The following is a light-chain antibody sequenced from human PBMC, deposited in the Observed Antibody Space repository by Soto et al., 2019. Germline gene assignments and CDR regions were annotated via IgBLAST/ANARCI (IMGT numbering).Light chain of an antibody. CDR1: QSVTSNY. CDR3: QQYGSSPYT. Sequence: EIVLTQSPGTLSLSPGERATLSCRASQSVTSNYLAWFQQTPGQAPRLLIYEASTRAAGIPDMFGGSGSGTDFTLSVSRLEPEDFAVYYCQQYGSSPYTFGHGTKLEI. V-gene: IGKV3-20*01. CDR2: EAS. J-gene: IGKJ2*01.